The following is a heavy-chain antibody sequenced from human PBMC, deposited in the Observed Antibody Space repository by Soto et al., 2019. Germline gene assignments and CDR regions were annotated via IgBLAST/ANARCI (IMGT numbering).Heavy chain of an antibody. CDR1: GGTFSSYA. CDR3: ASPERGGYYLVY. V-gene: IGHV1-69*06. J-gene: IGHJ4*02. D-gene: IGHD3-10*01. CDR2: IIPIFGTA. Sequence: SVKVSCKASGGTFSSYAISWVRQAPGQGLEWMGGIIPIFGTANYAQKFQGRVTITADKSTSTAYMELSSLRSEDTAVYYCASPERGGYYLVYWGPGTIVAVYS.